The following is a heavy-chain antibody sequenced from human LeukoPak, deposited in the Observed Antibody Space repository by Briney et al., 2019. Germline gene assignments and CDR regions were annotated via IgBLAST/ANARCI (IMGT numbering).Heavy chain of an antibody. V-gene: IGHV4-34*01. CDR3: ASDRIWFGESTNEY. CDR1: GGSFSGYY. D-gene: IGHD3-10*01. J-gene: IGHJ4*02. Sequence: SETLSLTCAVYGGSFSGYYWSWIRQPPGKGLEWIGEINHSGSTNYNPSLKSRVTISVDTPKHQFSLNLNSVTAADTAFYYCASDRIWFGESTNEYWGQGTLVTVSS. CDR2: INHSGST.